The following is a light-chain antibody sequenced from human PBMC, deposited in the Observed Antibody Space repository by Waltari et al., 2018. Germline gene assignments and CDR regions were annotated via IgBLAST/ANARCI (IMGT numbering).Light chain of an antibody. V-gene: IGLV1-47*01. CDR1: SSIIARNY. Sequence: QSLLTQPPSASGTPGQRVTIPCSGSSSIIARNYVYWYQPFPGMAPNLLIYRSDRRPSGVPYRCSASKSDTSASVALRGLRAEDEAEYYCGAWADSLGGSWVFGGGTKLTVL. J-gene: IGLJ3*02. CDR2: RSD. CDR3: GAWADSLGGSWV.